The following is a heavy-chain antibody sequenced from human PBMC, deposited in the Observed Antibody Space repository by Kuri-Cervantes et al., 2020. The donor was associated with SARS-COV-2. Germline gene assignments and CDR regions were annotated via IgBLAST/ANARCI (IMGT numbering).Heavy chain of an antibody. CDR2: IYYTGNT. D-gene: IGHD6-13*01. Sequence: SETLSLTCTVSRGSISSSSYYWGWIRQPPGKGLEWIGSIYYTGNTYYNPSLNSRVTMSVDTSKNQFSLKVSSVTAADTAVYYCAKVGQQLVPDWFDPWGQGTLVTVSS. V-gene: IGHV4-39*01. CDR3: AKVGQQLVPDWFDP. J-gene: IGHJ5*02. CDR1: RGSISSSSYY.